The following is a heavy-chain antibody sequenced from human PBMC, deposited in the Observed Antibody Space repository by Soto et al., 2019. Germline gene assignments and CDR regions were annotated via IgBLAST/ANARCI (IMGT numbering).Heavy chain of an antibody. V-gene: IGHV3-30*18. D-gene: IGHD5-12*01. CDR1: GFTFSTYG. CDR3: AKDWAPSSADDYSDY. J-gene: IGHJ4*02. Sequence: GGSLRLSCAGSGFTFSTYGIHWVRQAPGKGLEWVAVISFDGSYKYYADSVKGRFTVSRDNSKNTLYLQMSSLRAEDTAVYYCAKDWAPSSADDYSDYWGQGNLVTVSS. CDR2: ISFDGSYK.